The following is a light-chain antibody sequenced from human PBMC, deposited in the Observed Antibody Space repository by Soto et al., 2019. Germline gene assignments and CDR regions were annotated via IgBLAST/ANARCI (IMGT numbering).Light chain of an antibody. CDR2: AAS. V-gene: IGKV1-39*01. CDR1: QSISNY. CDR3: QQSYSTPRT. J-gene: IGKJ1*01. Sequence: DIQMTQSPSSLSASVGDRVTITCRASQSISNYLNWYQQKPGKAPNLLIYAASSLQCGVPSRFSGSGSGTDFTLTISSLQPEDFATYYCQQSYSTPRTFGQGTKVEIK.